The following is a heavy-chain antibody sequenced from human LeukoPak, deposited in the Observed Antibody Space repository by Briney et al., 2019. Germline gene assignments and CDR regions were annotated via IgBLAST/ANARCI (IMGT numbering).Heavy chain of an antibody. J-gene: IGHJ4*01. CDR3: AKDASSGTYYDH. V-gene: IGHV3-23*01. Sequence: GGSLRLSCAASGFTFSSYDMSWVRQAPGKGLEWVSAISSSGGSTYYADSVKGRFTISRDNSKNTLYLQMHSLRAEDTAVYYCAKDASSGTYYDHWGHGTLATVSS. CDR2: ISSSGGST. CDR1: GFTFSSYD. D-gene: IGHD1-26*01.